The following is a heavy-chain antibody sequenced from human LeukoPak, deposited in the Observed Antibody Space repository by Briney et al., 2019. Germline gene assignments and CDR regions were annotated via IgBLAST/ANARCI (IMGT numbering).Heavy chain of an antibody. J-gene: IGHJ6*03. CDR3: ARQGVVVVPVATRRYYYYYYMDV. CDR2: IYTSGST. V-gene: IGHV4-4*09. CDR1: GGSISSYY. D-gene: IGHD2-2*01. Sequence: SETLSLTCTVSGGSISSYYWSWIRQPPGKGLEWIGYIYTSGSTNYNPSLKSRVTISVDTSKNQFSLKLSSVTAVDTAVYYCARQGVVVVPVATRRYYYYYYMDVWGKGTTVTVSS.